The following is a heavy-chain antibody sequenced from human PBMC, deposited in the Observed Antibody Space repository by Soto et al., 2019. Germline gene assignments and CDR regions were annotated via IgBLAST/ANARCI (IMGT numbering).Heavy chain of an antibody. V-gene: IGHV1-69*01. CDR3: ARDHFRSIAARFGMDV. CDR1: GGTFSSYA. D-gene: IGHD6-6*01. J-gene: IGHJ6*04. CDR2: IIPIFGTA. Sequence: QVQLVQSGAEVKKPGSSVKVSCKASGGTFSSYAISWVRQAPGQGLEWMGGIIPIFGTANYAQKFQGRVTITADQSTSPDYLELSSLRSADTAVYYCARDHFRSIAARFGMDVWGTGTTVTVSS.